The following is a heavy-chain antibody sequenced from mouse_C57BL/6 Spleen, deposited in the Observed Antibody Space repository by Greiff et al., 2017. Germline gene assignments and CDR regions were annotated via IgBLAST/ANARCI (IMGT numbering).Heavy chain of an antibody. CDR1: GFTFNTYA. J-gene: IGHJ4*01. V-gene: IGHV10-3*01. CDR2: IRSKSSNYAT. Sequence: EVPLVESGGGLVQPKGSLKLSCAASGFTFNTYAMHWVRQAPGKGLEWVARIRSKSSNYATYYADSVKDRFTISRDDSQSMLYLQMNNLKTEDTAMYYCVRGGITTVVATDAMDYWGQGTSVTVSS. CDR3: VRGGITTVVATDAMDY. D-gene: IGHD1-1*01.